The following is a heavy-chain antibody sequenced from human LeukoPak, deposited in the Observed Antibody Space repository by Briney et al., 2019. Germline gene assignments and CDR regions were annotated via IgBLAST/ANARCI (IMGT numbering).Heavy chain of an antibody. CDR2: ISSSSSYI. CDR3: ARDLRRVLDL. Sequence: GGSLRLSCAASGFTFSSYSMNWVRQAPGKGLEWVSSISSSSSYIYYADSVKGRFTISRDNAKNSLYLQMNSLGAEDTAVYYCARDLRRVLDLWGRGTLVTVSS. V-gene: IGHV3-21*01. CDR1: GFTFSSYS. J-gene: IGHJ2*01.